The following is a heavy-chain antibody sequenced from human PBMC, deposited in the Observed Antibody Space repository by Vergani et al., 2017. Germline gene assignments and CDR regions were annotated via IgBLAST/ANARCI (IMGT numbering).Heavy chain of an antibody. CDR1: GFAFDDYA. D-gene: IGHD5-18*01. CDR3: AKDGYSYGYDAFGI. CDR2: ITWNSGSI. J-gene: IGHJ3*02. Sequence: EVQLVESGGGLVQPGRSLRLSCAASGFAFDDYAMHWVRQAPGKGLEWVSGITWNSGSIGYADSVKGRFTISRDNAKNSLYLQMNSLRAEDTALYYCAKDGYSYGYDAFGIWSQGTMVTVSS. V-gene: IGHV3-9*01.